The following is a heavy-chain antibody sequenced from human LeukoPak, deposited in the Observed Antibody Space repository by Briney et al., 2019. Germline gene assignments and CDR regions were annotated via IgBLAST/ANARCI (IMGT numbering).Heavy chain of an antibody. Sequence: SETLSLTCAVYGGSFSGYYWSWIRQPPGKGLEWIGEINHSGSTYYNPSLKSRVTISVDTSKNQFSLKLSSVTAADTAVYYCASPRTNWGYDAFDIWGQGTMVTVSS. CDR2: INHSGST. CDR3: ASPRTNWGYDAFDI. V-gene: IGHV4-34*01. J-gene: IGHJ3*02. D-gene: IGHD7-27*01. CDR1: GGSFSGYY.